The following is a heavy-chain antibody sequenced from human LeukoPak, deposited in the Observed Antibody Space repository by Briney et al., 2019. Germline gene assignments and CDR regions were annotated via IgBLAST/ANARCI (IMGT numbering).Heavy chain of an antibody. CDR1: GGSVSSNAYY. CDR3: ARVATGYCTSSAICYSYAFDI. J-gene: IGHJ3*02. D-gene: IGHD2-8*02. V-gene: IGHV4-31*03. Sequence: PSETLSLTCSVSGGSVSSNAYYWTWVRQHPGKGLEWIGYIFHSGNTYYHPSLKSRLSISVDPSKNQFSLDLNSATAADTAIYFCARVATGYCTSSAICYSYAFDIWGQGTLVTVSS. CDR2: IFHSGNT.